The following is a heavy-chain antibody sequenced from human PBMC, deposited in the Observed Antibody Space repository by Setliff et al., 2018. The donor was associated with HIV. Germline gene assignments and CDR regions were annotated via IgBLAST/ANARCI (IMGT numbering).Heavy chain of an antibody. Sequence: ASVKVSCKASGYTFTGYYMHWVRQAPGQGLEWMGWINPNSGGTNYAQKFQGRVTMTRDTSISTAYMELSRLRSDDTAVYYCARVPYLEQLTYYYYYGMDVWGQWTTVTVSS. J-gene: IGHJ6*02. CDR2: INPNSGGT. CDR3: ARVPYLEQLTYYYYYGMDV. V-gene: IGHV1-2*02. D-gene: IGHD6-13*01. CDR1: GYTFTGYY.